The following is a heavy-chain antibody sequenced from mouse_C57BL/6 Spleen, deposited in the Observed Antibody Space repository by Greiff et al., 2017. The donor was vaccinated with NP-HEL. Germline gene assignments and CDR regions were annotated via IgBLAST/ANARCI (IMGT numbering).Heavy chain of an antibody. Sequence: EVQGVESGGGLVKPGGSLKLSCAASGFTFSDYGMHWVRQAPEKGLEWVAYISSGSSTIYYADTVKGRFTISRDNAKNTLFLQMTSLRSEDTAMYYCARYDGYYVDYAMDYWGQGTSVTVSS. CDR2: ISSGSSTI. CDR3: ARYDGYYVDYAMDY. D-gene: IGHD2-3*01. V-gene: IGHV5-17*01. CDR1: GFTFSDYG. J-gene: IGHJ4*01.